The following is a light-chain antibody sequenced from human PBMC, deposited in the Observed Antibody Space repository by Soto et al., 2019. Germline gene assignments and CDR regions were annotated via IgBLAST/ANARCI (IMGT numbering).Light chain of an antibody. CDR1: SSDVGSYNV. Sequence: QSVLTQPASVSGSPGQSITIPCSGTSSDVGSYNVVSWYQQHPGKAPKLVIYDVSNLPSGVSPRFSGAKSGNTASLTIAGLQAEDEADYYCSSYTRRSTYVFGTGTKVTVL. CDR2: DVS. V-gene: IGLV2-14*03. J-gene: IGLJ1*01. CDR3: SSYTRRSTYV.